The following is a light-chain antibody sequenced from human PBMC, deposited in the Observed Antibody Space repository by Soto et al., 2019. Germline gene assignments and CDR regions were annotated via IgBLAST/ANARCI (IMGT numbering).Light chain of an antibody. Sequence: EIVLTQSPATLSLSPGERATLSCRGSQSVSSYLAWYQQRPGQAPRLLIYDASTRATGIPPRFSGGGSGTEFTVTISSLQSEDFAIYYCQQYDIWPPYTFGQGTKVDI. CDR2: DAS. V-gene: IGKV3-15*01. CDR3: QQYDIWPPYT. J-gene: IGKJ2*01. CDR1: QSVSSY.